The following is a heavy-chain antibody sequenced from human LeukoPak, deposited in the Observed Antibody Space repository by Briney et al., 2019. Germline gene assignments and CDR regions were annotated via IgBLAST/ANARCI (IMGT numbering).Heavy chain of an antibody. D-gene: IGHD2-15*01. V-gene: IGHV4-34*01. J-gene: IGHJ4*02. CDR2: INHSGST. CDR3: ASHDSNGVRCFDY. Sequence: PSETLSLTCAVYGGSFSGYYWSWIRQPPGKGLEWIGEINHSGSTNYNPSLKSRVTISVDTSKNQFSLKLSSVTAADTAVYYCASHDSNGVRCFDYWGQGTLVTVSS. CDR1: GGSFSGYY.